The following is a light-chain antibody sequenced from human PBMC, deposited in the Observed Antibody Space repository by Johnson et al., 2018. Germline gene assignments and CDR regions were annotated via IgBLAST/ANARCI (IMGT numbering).Light chain of an antibody. CDR3: GTWDSSLSDGNV. CDR1: SSNIGNNY. V-gene: IGLV1-51*02. CDR2: ENN. Sequence: SVLTQPPSVSAAPGQKVTISCSGSSSNIGNNYVSWYQQLPGTAPKLLIYENNKRPSGIPDRFSGSKSGTSATLGITGLQTVDEADYYCGTWDSSLSDGNVFGTGTKVTVL. J-gene: IGLJ1*01.